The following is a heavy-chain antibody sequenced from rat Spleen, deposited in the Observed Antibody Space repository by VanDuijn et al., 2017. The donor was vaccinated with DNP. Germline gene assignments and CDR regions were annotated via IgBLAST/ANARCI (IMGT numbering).Heavy chain of an antibody. Sequence: VQLVESGGGLVQPGKSLKLSCVASGFTFSNYGMAWVRQAPGKGLEWMGMIWGDGNTNYNSALKSRLSISRDTSKSQVFLKVNSVQTEDTAMYFCARSRIAYYNNYNYAMDAWGQGTSVTVSS. CDR1: GFTFSNYG. CDR3: ARSRIAYYNNYNYAMDA. D-gene: IGHD1-10*01. CDR2: IWGDGNT. V-gene: IGHV2-13*01. J-gene: IGHJ4*01.